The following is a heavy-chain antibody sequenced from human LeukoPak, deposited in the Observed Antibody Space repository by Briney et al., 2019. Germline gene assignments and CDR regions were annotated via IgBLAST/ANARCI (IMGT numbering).Heavy chain of an antibody. D-gene: IGHD6-19*01. Sequence: GGSLRLSCAASGFTVSSYWMHWVRQAPGKGLVWVSRINSDGSSATYADSVKGRFTISRDNAKNTLYLQMNSLRAEDTAVYYCAKGKDSVAGATNDYWGQGTLVTVSS. CDR2: INSDGSSA. CDR3: AKGKDSVAGATNDY. V-gene: IGHV3-74*01. J-gene: IGHJ4*02. CDR1: GFTVSSYW.